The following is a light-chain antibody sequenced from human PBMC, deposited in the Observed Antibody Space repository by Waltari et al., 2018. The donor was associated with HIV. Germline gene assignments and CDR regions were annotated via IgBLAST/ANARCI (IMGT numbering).Light chain of an antibody. CDR2: DFS. V-gene: IGLV2-23*02. CDR1: SSDVGRYNS. Sequence: QSALTQPASVSGFPGQSITISCTGSSSDVGRYNSFSWYQQHPGKAPNLLIYDFSKRPSGVSNRFSGSKSGNTASLTISGLQADDEADYYCCSYAGSNTYLFGTGTEVTVL. J-gene: IGLJ1*01. CDR3: CSYAGSNTYL.